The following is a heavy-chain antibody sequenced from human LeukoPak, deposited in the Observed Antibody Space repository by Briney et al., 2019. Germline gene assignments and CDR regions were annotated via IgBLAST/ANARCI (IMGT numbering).Heavy chain of an antibody. D-gene: IGHD3-10*01. CDR2: MNPNSGNT. J-gene: IGHJ6*03. V-gene: IGHV1-8*03. CDR3: ARGGLGTYYYGSGSYSLPLGGMDV. Sequence: ASVKVSCKASGYTFTSYDINWVRQATGQGLEWMGWMNPNSGNTGYAQKFQGRVTITRNTSISTAYMELSSLRSEDTAVYCCARGGLGTYYYGSGSYSLPLGGMDVWGKGTTVTVSS. CDR1: GYTFTSYD.